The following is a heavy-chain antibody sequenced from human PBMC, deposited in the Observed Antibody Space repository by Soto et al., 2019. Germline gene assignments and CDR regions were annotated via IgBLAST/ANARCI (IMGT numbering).Heavy chain of an antibody. CDR3: AKEFRHDYNLAYSAH. J-gene: IGHJ4*02. Sequence: GRSLRLSCAASGFTFKSYAESWVRPAPGKGLEWVSVITDSGDRTYCADSVKGRFTLSRDNSKNTLYLQMNSLRAEDTAAYYCAKEFRHDYNLAYSAHWAQGTMVTVSS. D-gene: IGHD4-4*01. CDR1: GFTFKSYA. CDR2: ITDSGDRT. V-gene: IGHV3-23*01.